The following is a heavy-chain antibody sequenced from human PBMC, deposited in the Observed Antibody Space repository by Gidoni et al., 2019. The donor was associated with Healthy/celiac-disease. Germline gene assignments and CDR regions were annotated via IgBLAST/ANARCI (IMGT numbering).Heavy chain of an antibody. D-gene: IGHD3-22*01. CDR1: GFTFSSYS. CDR3: ATERSYYDSSGYYRDY. V-gene: IGHV3-21*01. J-gene: IGHJ4*02. Sequence: EVQLVESGGGLVKPGGSLRLSCAASGFTFSSYSMNWVRQAPGKGLEWVSSISSSSSYIYYADSVKGRFTISRDNAKNSLYLQMNSLRAEDTAVYYCATERSYYDSSGYYRDYWGQGTLVTVSS. CDR2: ISSSSSYI.